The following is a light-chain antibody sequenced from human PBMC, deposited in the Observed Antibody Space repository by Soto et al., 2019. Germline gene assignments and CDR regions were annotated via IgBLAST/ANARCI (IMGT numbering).Light chain of an antibody. CDR3: CSYAGSPRYV. V-gene: IGLV2-11*01. J-gene: IGLJ1*01. CDR2: DVS. CDR1: SSDVGGYNY. Sequence: QSALTQPRSVSGSPGQSVTISCTGTSSDVGGYNYVSWYQQHPGKAPKVMIYDVSERPSGVPDRFSGSKSGNTASLTISGLQAEEAADYYCCSYAGSPRYVFGTGTKVTVL.